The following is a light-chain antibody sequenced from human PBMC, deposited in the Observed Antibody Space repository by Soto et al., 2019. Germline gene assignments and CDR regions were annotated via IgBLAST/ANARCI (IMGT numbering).Light chain of an antibody. J-gene: IGLJ2*01. V-gene: IGLV1-44*01. Sequence: QAVVTQPPSASGTPGQRVTISCSGSSSNIGSNSVNWYQQLPGTAPKLLIYSYAQRPSGVPDRFSGSKSGTSASLAISGLQSEDEADYYCAAWDDSVNGVLFGGGTKVTVL. CDR1: SSNIGSNS. CDR2: SYA. CDR3: AAWDDSVNGVL.